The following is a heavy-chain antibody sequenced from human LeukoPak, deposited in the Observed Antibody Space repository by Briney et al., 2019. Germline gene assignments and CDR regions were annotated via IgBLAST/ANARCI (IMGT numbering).Heavy chain of an antibody. D-gene: IGHD3-9*01. Sequence: ASVKVSCKTSGYTFTGYYMHWVRRAPGQGLEWMGWINPDSGGTNYAQKFQGRVTMTRDTSISTAYMELSRLRSDDTAVYYCAREYDILTGYHSSDPWGQGTLVTVSS. J-gene: IGHJ5*02. CDR3: AREYDILTGYHSSDP. CDR1: GYTFTGYY. V-gene: IGHV1-2*02. CDR2: INPDSGGT.